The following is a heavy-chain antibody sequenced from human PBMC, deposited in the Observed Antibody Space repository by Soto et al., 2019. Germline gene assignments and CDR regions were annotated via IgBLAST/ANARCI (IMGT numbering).Heavy chain of an antibody. Sequence: QVQLVQSGAEVKKPGASVKVSCKASGYTFTSSAISWVRQAPGHGLERMGWISAYNGNTYYAQKLQARVTMTSDTPARRAYVALRTLSSDVTAVYYCARDLPPEDYGGQGTLVTVPS. V-gene: IGHV1-18*01. CDR2: ISAYNGNT. CDR3: ARDLPPEDY. CDR1: GYTFTSSA. J-gene: IGHJ4*02.